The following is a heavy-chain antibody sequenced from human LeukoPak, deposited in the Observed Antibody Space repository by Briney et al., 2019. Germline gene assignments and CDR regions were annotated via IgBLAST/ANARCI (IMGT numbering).Heavy chain of an antibody. Sequence: SVKVSCKASGGTFSSYAISWVRQAPGRGLEWMGGIIPIFGTANYAQKFQGRVTITTDESTSTAYTELSSLRSEDTAVYYCAPFAVAELGRSDYWGQGTLVTVSS. CDR1: GGTFSSYA. V-gene: IGHV1-69*05. J-gene: IGHJ4*02. D-gene: IGHD6-13*01. CDR2: IIPIFGTA. CDR3: APFAVAELGRSDY.